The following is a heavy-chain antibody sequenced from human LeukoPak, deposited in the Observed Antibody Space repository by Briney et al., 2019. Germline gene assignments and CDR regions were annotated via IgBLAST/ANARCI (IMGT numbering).Heavy chain of an antibody. D-gene: IGHD1-26*01. CDR2: INGRSSNI. V-gene: IGHV3-11*01. J-gene: IGHJ1*01. CDR3: ARRVGATSDH. CDR1: GFSFSDYY. Sequence: GGSLRLSCAASGFSFSDYYMTWVRQAPGRGLEWVSYINGRSSNIYYADTVKGRFTISRDNSKNSLSLHMNSLRVDDTAVYYCARRVGATSDHWGEGSLVTVAS.